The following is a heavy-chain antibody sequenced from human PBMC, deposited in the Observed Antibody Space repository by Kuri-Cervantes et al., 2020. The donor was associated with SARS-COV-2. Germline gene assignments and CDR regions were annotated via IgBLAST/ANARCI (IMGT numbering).Heavy chain of an antibody. CDR3: ARDFRPIVVVPAAEDWFDP. D-gene: IGHD2-2*01. CDR2: MYFNGRT. Sequence: SETLSLTCNVSGGSIRSYFWSWIRQAPGKGLEWIGCMYFNGRTNYNPSLKRRVSMSVDTSKSQFSLKLSSVTAADTAVYYCARDFRPIVVVPAAEDWFDPWGQGTLVTVSS. J-gene: IGHJ5*02. V-gene: IGHV4-59*12. CDR1: GGSIRSYF.